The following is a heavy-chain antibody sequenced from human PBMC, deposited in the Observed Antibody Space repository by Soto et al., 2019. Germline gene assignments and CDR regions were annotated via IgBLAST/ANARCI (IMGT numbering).Heavy chain of an antibody. D-gene: IGHD2-2*01. V-gene: IGHV1-46*03. CDR1: GYTFTSYY. CDR2: INPSGGST. J-gene: IGHJ5*02. CDR3: VRESTPTRWFDP. Sequence: GGSVKVSCKASGYTFTSYYIHWVRQAPGQGLEWMGVINPSGGSTSYAQNFQGRVTMTRDTSTSTVYMELSSLRSEDTAVYYCVRESTPTRWFDPWGQGTLVTVSS.